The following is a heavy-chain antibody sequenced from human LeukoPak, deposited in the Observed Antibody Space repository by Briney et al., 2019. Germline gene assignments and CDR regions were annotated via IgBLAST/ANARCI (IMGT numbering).Heavy chain of an antibody. J-gene: IGHJ4*02. Sequence: AGGSLRLSCAASGFTFRIYGMNWVRQAPGKGLEWVSSISDTSDISYADSVKGRFTVSRDDAKNSVFLQMNSLRLEDTAVYYCARAPPYDFWSGYYYFDKWGQGTLVTVSS. CDR2: ISDTSDI. D-gene: IGHD3-3*01. CDR3: ARAPPYDFWSGYYYFDK. V-gene: IGHV3-21*06. CDR1: GFTFRIYG.